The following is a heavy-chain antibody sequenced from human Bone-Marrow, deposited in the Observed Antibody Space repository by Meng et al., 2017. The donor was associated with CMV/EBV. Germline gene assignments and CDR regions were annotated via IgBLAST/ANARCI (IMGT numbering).Heavy chain of an antibody. Sequence: SETLSLTCAVYGGSFSGYYWSWIRQPPGKGLEWIGEINHSGSTNYNPSLKSRVTISVDTSKNQFSLKLSSVTAADTAVYSCARHSVVVPAASFDYWGQGTLVTASS. CDR1: GGSFSGYY. CDR2: INHSGST. V-gene: IGHV4-34*01. D-gene: IGHD2-2*01. J-gene: IGHJ4*02. CDR3: ARHSVVVPAASFDY.